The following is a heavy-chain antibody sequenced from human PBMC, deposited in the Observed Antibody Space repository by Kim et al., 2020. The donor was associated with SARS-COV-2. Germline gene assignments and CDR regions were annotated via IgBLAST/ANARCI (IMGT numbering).Heavy chain of an antibody. CDR1: GFTFSSYW. J-gene: IGHJ5*02. V-gene: IGHV3-74*01. CDR3: ASAPRLWLLTWFDP. CDR2: INSDGSST. Sequence: GGSLRLSCAASGFTFSSYWMHWVRQAPGKGLVWVSRINSDGSSTSYADSVKGRFTISRDNAKNTLYLQMNSLRAEDTAVYYCASAPRLWLLTWFDPWGQGTLCTVSP. D-gene: IGHD3-10*01.